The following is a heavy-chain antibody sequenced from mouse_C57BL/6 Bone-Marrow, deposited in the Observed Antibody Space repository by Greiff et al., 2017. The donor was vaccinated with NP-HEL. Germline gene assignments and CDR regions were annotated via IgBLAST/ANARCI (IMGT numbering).Heavy chain of an antibody. V-gene: IGHV5-12*01. CDR3: ARHGYDYDGFAY. CDR2: ISNGGGST. CDR1: GFTFSDYY. D-gene: IGHD2-4*01. Sequence: EVKLVESGGGLVQPGGSLKLSCAASGFTFSDYYMYWVRQTPEKRLEWVAYISNGGGSTYSPDTVQGRFTISRDNAKNTLYLQMSRLKSEDTAMYYCARHGYDYDGFAYWGQGTLVTVSA. J-gene: IGHJ3*01.